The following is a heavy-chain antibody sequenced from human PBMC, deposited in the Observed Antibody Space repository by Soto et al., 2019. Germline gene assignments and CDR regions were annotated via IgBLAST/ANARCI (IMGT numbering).Heavy chain of an antibody. V-gene: IGHV3-74*01. D-gene: IGHD3-3*01. Sequence: GGSLRLSCAASGFTFSNYWMHWVRQTPGMGLVWVSHINIDGSDTYYADSVKGRFTISRDNSKNALFLQMNSLRAEDTAVYYCAKITVRQWLLSRYFDYWGQGSPVTVSS. CDR1: GFTFSNYW. J-gene: IGHJ4*02. CDR3: AKITVRQWLLSRYFDY. CDR2: INIDGSDT.